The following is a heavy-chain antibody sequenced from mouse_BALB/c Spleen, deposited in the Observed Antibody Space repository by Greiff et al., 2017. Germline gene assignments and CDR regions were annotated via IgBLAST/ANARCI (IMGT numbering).Heavy chain of an antibody. CDR3: ARDARKGEYYFDD. V-gene: IGHV1S34*01. J-gene: IGHJ2*01. CDR1: GYSFTGYY. CDR2: ISCYNGAT. Sequence: LVKTGASVKISCKASGYSFTGYYMHWVKQSHGKSLEWIGYISCYNGATSYNQKFKGKATFTVDTSSSTAYMQFNSLTSEDSAVYYCARDARKGEYYFDDWGQGTTLTVSS.